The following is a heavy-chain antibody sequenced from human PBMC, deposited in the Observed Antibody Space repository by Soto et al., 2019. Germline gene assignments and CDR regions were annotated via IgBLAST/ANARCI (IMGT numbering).Heavy chain of an antibody. D-gene: IGHD1-26*01. CDR3: ARWGGSYYESWFDP. CDR2: TSSDGSTK. V-gene: IGHV3-33*01. CDR1: GFSFRNYG. J-gene: IGHJ5*02. Sequence: QVLLVESGGGVVQPGTSLRLSCAASGFSFRNYGMHWVRQAPGKGLEWVAVTSSDGSTKYYAASVKGRFTISSDNSKNTLYRQMSSLRAEDTALYYCARWGGSYYESWFDPWGQGTLVIVSS.